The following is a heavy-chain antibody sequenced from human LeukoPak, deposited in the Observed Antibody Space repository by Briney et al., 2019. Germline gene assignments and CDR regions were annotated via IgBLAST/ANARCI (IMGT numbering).Heavy chain of an antibody. V-gene: IGHV3-74*01. CDR2: INSDGSST. CDR3: ARKNGGFDY. J-gene: IGHJ4*02. CDR1: RFTFASYW. Sequence: GGPLRLSCAASRFTFASYWMHWVRQAPGKGLVWVSHINSDGSSTSYADSVKGRFTISRDNAKNTLYLQMNSLRAEDTGVYYCARKNGGFDYWGQGTLVTVSS.